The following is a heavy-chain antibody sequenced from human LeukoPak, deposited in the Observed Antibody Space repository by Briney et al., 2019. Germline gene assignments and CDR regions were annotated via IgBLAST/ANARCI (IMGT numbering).Heavy chain of an antibody. CDR3: AKDWRDYYDSSGYYMDV. CDR1: GFTFSDYG. V-gene: IGHV3-30*02. Sequence: GGSLRLSCAASGFTFSDYGMHWVRQAPGKGLEWVAFIRYDGSNKYYADSVKGRFTISRDNSKNTLYLQMNSLRAEDTAVYYCAKDWRDYYDSSGYYMDVWGKGATVTISS. J-gene: IGHJ6*03. D-gene: IGHD3-22*01. CDR2: IRYDGSNK.